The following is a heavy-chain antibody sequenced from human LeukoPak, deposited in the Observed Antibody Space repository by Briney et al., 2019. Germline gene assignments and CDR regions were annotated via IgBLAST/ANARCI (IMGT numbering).Heavy chain of an antibody. V-gene: IGHV4-61*02. D-gene: IGHD2-2*02. CDR3: ARANVVVPAAIEGYYFDY. CDR2: IYTSGST. Sequence: SETLSLTCTVSGGSISSGSYYWSWIRQPAGKGLEWIGRIYTSGSTNYNPSLKSRVTISVDTSKNQFSLKLGSVTAADTAVYYCARANVVVPAAIEGYYFDYWGQGTLVTVSS. CDR1: GGSISSGSYY. J-gene: IGHJ4*02.